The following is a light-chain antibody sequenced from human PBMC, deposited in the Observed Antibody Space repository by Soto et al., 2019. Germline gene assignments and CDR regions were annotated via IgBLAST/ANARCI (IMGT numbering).Light chain of an antibody. CDR3: QVRDVWPS. V-gene: IGKV3-11*01. J-gene: IGKJ1*01. CDR1: QSVSTS. CDR2: DAS. Sequence: IVLTQSPVTLALSPGESAVLSYRASQSVSTSLAWYQHKPGQAPRLFIYDASKRAPGIPARITGSGSGTDFTLTISSLEPEDIAVYYCQVRDVWPSFGQGTKVEIK.